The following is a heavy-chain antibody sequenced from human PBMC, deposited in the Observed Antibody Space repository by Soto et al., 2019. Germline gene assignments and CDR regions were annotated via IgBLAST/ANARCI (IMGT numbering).Heavy chain of an antibody. Sequence: PXESLKSSFKGSGYSFTRYWIGWVRRMPGKGLEWMGIIYPGDSDTRYSPSFQGQVTISADKSISTAYLQWSSLKASDTAMYYCARASQGYYDFWSGYYYFDYWGQGTLVTVSS. J-gene: IGHJ4*02. D-gene: IGHD3-3*01. CDR2: IYPGDSDT. CDR1: GYSFTRYW. V-gene: IGHV5-51*01. CDR3: ARASQGYYDFWSGYYYFDY.